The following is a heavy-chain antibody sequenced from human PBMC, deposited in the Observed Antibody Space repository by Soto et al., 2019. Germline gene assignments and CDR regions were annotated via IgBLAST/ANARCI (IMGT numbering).Heavy chain of an antibody. CDR2: INQDGGGT. D-gene: IGHD6-19*01. J-gene: IGHJ4*02. CDR1: GFTFISSF. CDR3: ARYFRGSGRYFFDY. V-gene: IGHV3-7*03. Sequence: GALRVSCVASGFTFISSFMGWVRQAPGKGLEWVANINQDGGGTYYVDSVEVRFTISRDNAKDSLYLQMNSLRGEDTAVYYCARYFRGSGRYFFDYWGQGTLVTVSS.